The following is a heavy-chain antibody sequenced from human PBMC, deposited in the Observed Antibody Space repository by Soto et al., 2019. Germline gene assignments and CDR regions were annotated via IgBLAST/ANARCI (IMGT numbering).Heavy chain of an antibody. V-gene: IGHV3-23*01. Sequence: GGSLRLSCAASGFTFSTYAMSWVRQAPGKGLEWVSAISGSGGNAHYADSVKGRFTISRDNSKNPLYLQMNSLRAEDTAVYFCAKSAYGDYVNWFDPWGQGTLVTVSS. J-gene: IGHJ5*02. CDR2: ISGSGGNA. D-gene: IGHD4-17*01. CDR1: GFTFSTYA. CDR3: AKSAYGDYVNWFDP.